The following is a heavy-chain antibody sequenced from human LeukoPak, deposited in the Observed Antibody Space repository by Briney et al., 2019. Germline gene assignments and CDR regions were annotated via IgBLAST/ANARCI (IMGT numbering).Heavy chain of an antibody. V-gene: IGHV3-30*18. J-gene: IGHJ6*04. CDR3: AKGGYGHLGNYYYVIDV. D-gene: IGHD5-18*01. CDR2: ISYDGSNK. CDR1: GFTFSSYG. Sequence: PGRSLRLSCAASGFTFSSYGMRWVRQAPGKGLEWVAVISYDGSNKYYADSVKGRFTISRDNSKNTLYLHMNSQSAEDRGVYYCAKGGYGHLGNYYYVIDVGRKGTRVTV.